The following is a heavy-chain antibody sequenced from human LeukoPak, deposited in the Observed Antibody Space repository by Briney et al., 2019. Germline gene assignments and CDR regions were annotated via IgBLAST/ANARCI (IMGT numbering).Heavy chain of an antibody. CDR3: AREQQPYGMDV. D-gene: IGHD6-13*01. J-gene: IGHJ6*02. CDR1: GGSFSGYY. V-gene: IGHV4-34*01. Sequence: PSETLSLTCAVYGGSFSGYYWSWIRQPPGKGLEWIGEINHSGSTNYNPSLKSRVTISVDTSKNQFSLKLSSVTAADTAVYYCAREQQPYGMDVWGQGTTVTVSS. CDR2: INHSGST.